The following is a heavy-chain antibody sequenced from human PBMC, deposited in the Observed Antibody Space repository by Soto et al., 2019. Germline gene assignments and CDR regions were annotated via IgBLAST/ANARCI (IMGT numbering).Heavy chain of an antibody. CDR2: IYYSGST. CDR1: GGSISSGGYY. V-gene: IGHV4-31*03. CDR3: ARDQGGFWSGLPYGMDV. D-gene: IGHD3-3*01. Sequence: PSETLSLTCTVSGGSISSGGYYCSWIRQHPGKGLEWIGYIYYSGSTYYNPSLKSRVTISVDTSKNQFSLKMSSVTAADTAVYYCARDQGGFWSGLPYGMDVWGQGTTVTVSS. J-gene: IGHJ6*02.